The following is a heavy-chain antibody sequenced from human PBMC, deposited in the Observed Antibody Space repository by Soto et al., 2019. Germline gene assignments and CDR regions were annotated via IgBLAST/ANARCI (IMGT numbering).Heavy chain of an antibody. CDR1: GFTVSSNY. D-gene: IGHD2-21*01. V-gene: IGHV3-53*01. Sequence: EVQLVESGGGLIQPGGSLRLSCAASGFTVSSNYMSWGRQAPGKRLEWVSVIYSGGSTYYADAVKGRFTISRDNTKNTLYLQMNSLRAEDTAVYYCASGEAYSDDAFDIWGQGTMVTVSS. CDR2: IYSGGST. J-gene: IGHJ3*02. CDR3: ASGEAYSDDAFDI.